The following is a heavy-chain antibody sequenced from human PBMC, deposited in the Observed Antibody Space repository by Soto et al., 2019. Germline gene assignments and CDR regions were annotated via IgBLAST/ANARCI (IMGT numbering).Heavy chain of an antibody. CDR1: GGTFSISG. J-gene: IGHJ4*02. CDR2: ITPMIGTT. D-gene: IGHD5-18*01. V-gene: IGHV1-69*06. Sequence: QVQLEQSGAEVKKPGSSVKVSCKASGGTFSISGMNWVRQAPGQGREWMGGITPMIGTTNYAQKFQGRMTITADKSTNKDYMELSSLRSEDTADYYCFRDTAVAGARGQRTPVTASS. CDR3: FRDTAVAGA.